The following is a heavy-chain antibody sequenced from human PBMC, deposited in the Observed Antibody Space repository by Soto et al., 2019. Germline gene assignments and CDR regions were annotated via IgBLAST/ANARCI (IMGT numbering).Heavy chain of an antibody. J-gene: IGHJ4*02. CDR1: VYTFTSYY. CDR2: INPGGDST. D-gene: IGHD2-2*01. Sequence: XSVKVSCKASVYTFTSYYMHWVRQAPGQGLEWMGIINPGGDSTSYAQKFQGRVSMTRDTSTSTIYMELSSLRYEDTAVYYCARRNCKSTSCFFDYWGQGALVTGSS. V-gene: IGHV1-46*01. CDR3: ARRNCKSTSCFFDY.